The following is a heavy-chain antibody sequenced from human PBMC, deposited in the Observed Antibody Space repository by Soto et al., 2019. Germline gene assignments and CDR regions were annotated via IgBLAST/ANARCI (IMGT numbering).Heavy chain of an antibody. Sequence: SETLSLTCTVSGGSISSYYWSWIRQPPGKGLEWIGYIYYSGSTNYNPSLKSRVTISVDTSKNQFSLKLSSVTAADTAVYYCARKSSIAARFAFDIWGQGTMVTVSS. CDR1: GGSISSYY. J-gene: IGHJ3*02. V-gene: IGHV4-59*01. CDR2: IYYSGST. D-gene: IGHD6-6*01. CDR3: ARKSSIAARFAFDI.